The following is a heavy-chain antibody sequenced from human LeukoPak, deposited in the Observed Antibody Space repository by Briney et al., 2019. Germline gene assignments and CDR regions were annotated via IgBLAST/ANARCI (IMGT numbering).Heavy chain of an antibody. CDR3: AKSRLTMIDY. CDR1: GFTFSSCG. Sequence: GGSLRLSCAASGFTFSSCGMHWVRQAPGKALEWVAFIRYDGSNKYYADSVKGRFTISRDNSKNTLYLQMNSLRAEDTAVYYCAKSRLTMIDYWGQGTLVTVSS. V-gene: IGHV3-30*02. CDR2: IRYDGSNK. J-gene: IGHJ4*02. D-gene: IGHD3-22*01.